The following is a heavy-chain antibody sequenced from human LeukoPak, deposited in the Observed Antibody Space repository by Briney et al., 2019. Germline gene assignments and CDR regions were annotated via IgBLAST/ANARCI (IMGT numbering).Heavy chain of an antibody. CDR2: IRSKAYGGTT. Sequence: GGSLRLSCTASGFTFGDYAMSWFRQAPGKGLEWVGFIRSKAYGGTTKYAASVKGRFTISRDDSKSIAYLQMNSLKTEDTAVYYCTRVGLLWFGEYLDFDYWGQGTLVTVSS. J-gene: IGHJ4*02. CDR1: GFTFGDYA. D-gene: IGHD3-10*01. V-gene: IGHV3-49*03. CDR3: TRVGLLWFGEYLDFDY.